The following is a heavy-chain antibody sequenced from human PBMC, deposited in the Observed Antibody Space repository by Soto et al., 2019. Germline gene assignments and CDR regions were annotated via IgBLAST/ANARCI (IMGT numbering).Heavy chain of an antibody. D-gene: IGHD6-19*01. Sequence: EVQLLESGGGLVQPGRSLRLSCAASGFTFSSYAMNWVRQAPGKGLEWVSAMSGTGGSTYYADSVKGRFTLSRDNSKNTLYLQMSSLRGEDTAVFYCAKAGFSSGWSPSYFDYWGQGTLVTVSS. CDR2: MSGTGGST. J-gene: IGHJ4*02. CDR3: AKAGFSSGWSPSYFDY. V-gene: IGHV3-23*01. CDR1: GFTFSSYA.